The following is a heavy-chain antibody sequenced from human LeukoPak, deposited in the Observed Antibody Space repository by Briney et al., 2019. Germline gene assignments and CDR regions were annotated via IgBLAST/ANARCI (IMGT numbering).Heavy chain of an antibody. CDR2: IYYSGST. V-gene: IGHV4-59*12. CDR3: ARGGHRDYYGMDV. D-gene: IGHD3-10*01. Sequence: SETLSLTCTVSGGSISSYYWSWIRQPPGKGLEWIGYIYYSGSTNYNPSLKSRVTISVDTSKNQFSLKLSSVTAADTAVYYCARGGHRDYYGMDVWGQGTTVTVSS. J-gene: IGHJ6*02. CDR1: GGSISSYY.